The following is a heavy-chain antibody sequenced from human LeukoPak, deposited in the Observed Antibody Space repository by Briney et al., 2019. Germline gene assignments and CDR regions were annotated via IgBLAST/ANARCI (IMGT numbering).Heavy chain of an antibody. CDR2: IKQDGSEK. CDR1: GFTLSTYW. Sequence: GGSLRLSCVASGFTLSTYWMSWVRQAPGKGLEWVANIKQDGSEKYYVDSVKGRFDISRDNAKNSLYLQMNSLGVEDTAVYYCARVDGIAVAPDDAFDVWGQGTMVTVSS. J-gene: IGHJ3*01. D-gene: IGHD6-19*01. CDR3: ARVDGIAVAPDDAFDV. V-gene: IGHV3-7*03.